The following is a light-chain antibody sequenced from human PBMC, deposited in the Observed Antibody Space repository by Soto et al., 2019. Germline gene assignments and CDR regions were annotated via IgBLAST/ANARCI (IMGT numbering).Light chain of an antibody. Sequence: QSALTQPPSASGSPGQSVTISCTGASSDVGAYNYVSWYQQHPGKAPKLVIYEVNKRPSGVPDRFSGSKSGNTASLTVSGLQAEDEADYHCSSYAGSTNFYVFGTGTKLTVL. CDR3: SSYAGSTNFYV. CDR1: SSDVGAYNY. V-gene: IGLV2-8*01. J-gene: IGLJ1*01. CDR2: EVN.